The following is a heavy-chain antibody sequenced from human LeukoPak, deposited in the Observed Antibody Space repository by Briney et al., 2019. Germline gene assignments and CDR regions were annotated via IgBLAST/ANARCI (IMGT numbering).Heavy chain of an antibody. CDR1: GFTLITYW. CDR2: INQDGSEK. V-gene: IGHV3-7*01. Sequence: QPGGSLRLSCAASGFTLITYWMTWVRQAPGKGLEWVANINQDGSEKYYVDSVKGRFTISRDNAKNSLYLQMSSLRAEDTAVYYCARDSTSSGWYEFGNYYYYMDVWGKGTTVTVSS. CDR3: ARDSTSSGWYEFGNYYYYMDV. D-gene: IGHD6-19*01. J-gene: IGHJ6*03.